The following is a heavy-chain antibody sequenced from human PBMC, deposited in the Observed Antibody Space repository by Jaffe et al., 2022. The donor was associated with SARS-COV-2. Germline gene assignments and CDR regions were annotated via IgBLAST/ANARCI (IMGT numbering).Heavy chain of an antibody. D-gene: IGHD3-10*01. CDR3: AHLRLLWFGELSGFDY. V-gene: IGHV2-5*02. J-gene: IGHJ4*02. CDR2: IYWDDDK. CDR1: GFSLSTSGVG. Sequence: QITLKESGPTLVKPTQTLTLTCTFSGFSLSTSGVGVGWIRQPPGKALEWLALIYWDDDKRYSPSLKSRLTITKDTSKNQVVLTMTNMDPVDTATYYCAHLRLLWFGELSGFDYWGQGTLVTVSS.